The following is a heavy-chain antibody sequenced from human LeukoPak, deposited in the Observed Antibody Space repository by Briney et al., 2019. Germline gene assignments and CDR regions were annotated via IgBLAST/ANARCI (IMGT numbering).Heavy chain of an antibody. CDR1: GFTFSSFE. V-gene: IGHV3-48*03. CDR3: ASRPPPHRGPFDY. J-gene: IGHJ4*02. CDR2: ISSSGSTI. Sequence: GGSLRLSCAGSGFTFSSFEINWVRQSPGRGLEWVSYISSSGSTIYYADSVKGRFTISRDNAKNSLYLQMNSLRAEDTALYYCASRPPPHRGPFDYWGQGTLVTVSS.